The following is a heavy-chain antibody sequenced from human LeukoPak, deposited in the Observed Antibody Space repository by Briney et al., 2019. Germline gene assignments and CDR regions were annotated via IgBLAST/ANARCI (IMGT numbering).Heavy chain of an antibody. Sequence: GGSLRLSCAASGFTFSSYGMSWVRQAPGKGLEWISSITSSSSYTFYADSVKGRFTISRDNAKNSLYLQMNSLRVEDTAIYYCARDPYNGAYSEGYYYYYMDVWGKGTTVTVSS. CDR3: ARDPYNGAYSEGYYYYYMDV. CDR1: GFTFSSYG. J-gene: IGHJ6*03. D-gene: IGHD1-1*01. CDR2: ITSSSSYT. V-gene: IGHV3-21*01.